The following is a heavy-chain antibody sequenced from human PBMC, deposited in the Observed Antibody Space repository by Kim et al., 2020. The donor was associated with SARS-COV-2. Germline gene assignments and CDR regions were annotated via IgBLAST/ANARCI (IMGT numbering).Heavy chain of an antibody. Sequence: YTPSLKSRVTISVDTSKNQFSLKLSSVTAADTAVYYCATPAGTRNWYFDLWGRGTLVTVSS. D-gene: IGHD6-13*01. CDR3: ATPAGTRNWYFDL. J-gene: IGHJ2*01. V-gene: IGHV4-39*01.